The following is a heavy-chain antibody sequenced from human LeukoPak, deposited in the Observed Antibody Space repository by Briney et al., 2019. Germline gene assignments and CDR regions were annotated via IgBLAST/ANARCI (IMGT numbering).Heavy chain of an antibody. V-gene: IGHV3-73*01. CDR3: TRLTPAMVRGVIIQTPD. D-gene: IGHD3-10*01. CDR1: GFTFSGSA. CDR2: IRSKANSYAT. J-gene: IGHJ4*02. Sequence: GGSLRLSCAASGFTFSGSAMHWVRQASGKGLEWVGRIRSKANSYATAYAASVKGRFTISRDDSKNTAYLQMNSLKTEDTAVYYCTRLTPAMVRGVIIQTPDWGQGTLVTVSS.